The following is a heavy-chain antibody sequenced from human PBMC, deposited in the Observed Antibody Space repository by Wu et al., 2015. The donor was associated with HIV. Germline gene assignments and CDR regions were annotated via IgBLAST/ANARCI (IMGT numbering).Heavy chain of an antibody. D-gene: IGHD2-2*01. CDR1: GYAFIRYG. CDR3: ARVGCSPTSCWYYFDY. Sequence: QVQLVQSGAEVKKPGASVKISCKASGYAFIRYGISWVRQAPGQGLEWLGWISAYNDNKKFAQKFQGRVTLTTDTSTSTGYVELRSLRSDYTAVYYCARVGCSPTSCWYYFDYWGQGTLVAVSS. J-gene: IGHJ4*02. CDR2: ISAYNDNK. V-gene: IGHV1-18*04.